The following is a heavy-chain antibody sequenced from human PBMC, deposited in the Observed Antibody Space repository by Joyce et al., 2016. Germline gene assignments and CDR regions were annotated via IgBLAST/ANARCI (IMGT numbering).Heavy chain of an antibody. Sequence: EVQLVESGGGLVQPGGSLRLSCSASGFTFSSYAMHWVRQAPGKGLEHVSAINTNVGSTYYADSVKGRFTISRDNSKNTLYLQMSSLRPEDTAVYYCVKDRISDLDYWGQGTLVTVSS. CDR2: INTNVGST. J-gene: IGHJ4*02. V-gene: IGHV3-64D*06. D-gene: IGHD2/OR15-2a*01. CDR3: VKDRISDLDY. CDR1: GFTFSSYA.